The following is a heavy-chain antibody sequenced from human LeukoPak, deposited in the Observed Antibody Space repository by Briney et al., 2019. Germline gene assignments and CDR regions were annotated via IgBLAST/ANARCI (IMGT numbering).Heavy chain of an antibody. CDR2: ISYDGSNK. CDR1: GFTFSSYA. V-gene: IGHV3-30-3*01. CDR3: ARDKVATPYYFDY. D-gene: IGHD5-12*01. Sequence: GGSLRLSCAASGFTFSSYAMQWVRQAPGKGLEWVAVISYDGSNKYYADSVKGRFTISRDNSKNTLYLQMNSLRAEDTAVYYCARDKVATPYYFDYWGQGTLVTVSS. J-gene: IGHJ4*02.